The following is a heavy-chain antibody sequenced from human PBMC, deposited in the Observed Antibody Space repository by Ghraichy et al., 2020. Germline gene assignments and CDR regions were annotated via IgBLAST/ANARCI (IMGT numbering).Heavy chain of an antibody. CDR2: IKKDGSEK. D-gene: IGHD3-16*02. J-gene: IGHJ4*02. V-gene: IGHV3-7*03. Sequence: GGSLRLSCAASGFTFTIYSMSWVRQAPGKGLEWVANIKKDGSEKYYVDSVKGRFTISRDNAKNSLYLQMNSLRAEDTAVYYCARDIDFDYWGQGTLVTVS. CDR3: ARDIDFDY. CDR1: GFTFTIYS.